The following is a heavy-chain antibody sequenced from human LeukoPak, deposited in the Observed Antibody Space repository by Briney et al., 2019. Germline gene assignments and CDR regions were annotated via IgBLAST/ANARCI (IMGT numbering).Heavy chain of an antibody. CDR1: GYTFTSYG. CDR3: AYSYGYYFDY. CDR2: IIPILGIA. Sequence: SVKVSCKASGYTFTSYGISWVRQAPGQGLEWMGRIIPILGIANYAQKFQGRVTITADKSTSTAYMELSSLRSEDTAVYYCAYSYGYYFDYWGQGTLVTVSS. J-gene: IGHJ4*02. V-gene: IGHV1-69*04. D-gene: IGHD5-18*01.